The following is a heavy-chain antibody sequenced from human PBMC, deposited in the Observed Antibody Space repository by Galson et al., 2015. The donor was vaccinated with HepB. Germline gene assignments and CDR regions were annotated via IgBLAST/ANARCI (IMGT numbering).Heavy chain of an antibody. Sequence: SVKVSCKASGYTFTSYAMHWVRQAPGQRLEWMGWINAGNGNTKYSQKFQGRVTITRDTSASTAYMELSSLRSEDTAVYYCARDRGYCSSTSCYRSWFDPWGQGTLVTVSS. CDR1: GYTFTSYA. J-gene: IGHJ5*02. V-gene: IGHV1-3*01. CDR2: INAGNGNT. D-gene: IGHD2-2*02. CDR3: ARDRGYCSSTSCYRSWFDP.